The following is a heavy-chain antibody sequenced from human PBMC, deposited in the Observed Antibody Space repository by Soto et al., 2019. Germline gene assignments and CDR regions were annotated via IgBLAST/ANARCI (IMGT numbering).Heavy chain of an antibody. J-gene: IGHJ4*02. V-gene: IGHV4-59*01. CDR1: GGSISSYY. D-gene: IGHD3-10*01. Sequence: PSETLSLTCTVSGGSISSYYWSWIRQPPGKGLEWIGYIYYSGSTNYNPSLKSRVTISVDTSKNQFSLKLSSVTAADTAVYYCASLVMVRGVIHFDYWGQGTLVTVSS. CDR3: ASLVMVRGVIHFDY. CDR2: IYYSGST.